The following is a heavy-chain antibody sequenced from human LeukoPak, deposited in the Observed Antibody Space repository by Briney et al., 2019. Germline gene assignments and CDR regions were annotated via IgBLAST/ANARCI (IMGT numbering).Heavy chain of an antibody. D-gene: IGHD2-2*03. CDR1: GGSISSYY. CDR3: ARDVIGSFDY. CDR2: IYYSGST. V-gene: IGHV4-59*12. J-gene: IGHJ4*02. Sequence: PSETLSLTCTVSGGSISSYYWSWIRQPPGKGLEWIGYIYYSGSTNYNPSLKSRVTISVETSKNQFSLKLSSVTAADTAVYYCARDVIGSFDYWGQGTLVTVSS.